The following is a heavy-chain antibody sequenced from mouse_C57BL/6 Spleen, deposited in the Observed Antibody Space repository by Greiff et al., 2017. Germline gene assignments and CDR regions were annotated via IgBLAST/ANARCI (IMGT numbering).Heavy chain of an antibody. Sequence: EVQLQQSGAELVRPGASVKLSCTASGFNTKDYYMHWVKQRPEQGLEWIGRIDPEDGDTEYAPKFQGKATMTADTSSNTAYLQLSSLTSEDTAVYYCTTSGRLRRYARDYWGQGTSVTVSS. V-gene: IGHV14-1*01. CDR1: GFNTKDYY. CDR3: TTSGRLRRYARDY. CDR2: IDPEDGDT. D-gene: IGHD1-1*01. J-gene: IGHJ4*01.